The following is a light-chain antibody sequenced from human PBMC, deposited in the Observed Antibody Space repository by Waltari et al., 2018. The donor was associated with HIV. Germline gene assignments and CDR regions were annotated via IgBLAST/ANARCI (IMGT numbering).Light chain of an antibody. Sequence: QSALTQPRSVSGSPGQSVTISCTGTSSDVGAYDYVSWYQQHPGKAPKPIIYDVSQRPSGVPERFAGSKSCDTASLTISGLQGEDEAEYYCCSYAGAYTVILGGGTKLTVL. CDR2: DVS. J-gene: IGLJ2*01. CDR3: CSYAGAYTVI. CDR1: SSDVGAYDY. V-gene: IGLV2-11*01.